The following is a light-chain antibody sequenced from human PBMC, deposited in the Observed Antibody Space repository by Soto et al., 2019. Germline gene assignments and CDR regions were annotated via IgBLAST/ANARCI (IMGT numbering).Light chain of an antibody. J-gene: IGLJ1*01. CDR2: DVT. CDR1: SSDVGAYDY. Sequence: QSVLTQPRSVSGSPGQSVTISCTGTSSDVGAYDYVSWYQQRPGKAPKVTIYDVTKRPSGVPDRFSGSKSGNTASLTISGLQAEDEADYYCSSFVGPYTYVFGTGTKVTVL. CDR3: SSFVGPYTYV. V-gene: IGLV2-11*01.